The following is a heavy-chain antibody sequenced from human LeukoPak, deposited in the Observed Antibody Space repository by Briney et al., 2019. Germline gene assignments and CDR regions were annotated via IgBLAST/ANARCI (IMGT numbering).Heavy chain of an antibody. V-gene: IGHV3-11*01. Sequence: GGSLRLSCAASGFTFSDYYMSWIRQAPGKGLEWVSYISSSGSTIYYADSVKGRFTISRDNAKKSLYLQMNSLRAEDTAVYYCARGTLAYCGGDCYPRPASSAFDIWGQGTMVTVSS. CDR2: ISSSGSTI. CDR1: GFTFSDYY. J-gene: IGHJ3*02. D-gene: IGHD2-21*02. CDR3: ARGTLAYCGGDCYPRPASSAFDI.